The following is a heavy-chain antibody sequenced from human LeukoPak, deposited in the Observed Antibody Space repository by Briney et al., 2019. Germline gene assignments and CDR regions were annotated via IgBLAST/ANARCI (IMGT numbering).Heavy chain of an antibody. J-gene: IGHJ4*02. CDR1: GGSISGDTSY. CDR2: VYYTGST. Sequence: PSETLSLTCTVSGGSISGDTSYWGWIRQPPGKGLEWIASVYYTGSTYYNPSLRSRVTISVDTSKNQFFLKIDSLTAADTAVYYCARHVPPPVNGMDYWGQGTLVAVSS. CDR3: ARHVPPPVNGMDY. D-gene: IGHD2-8*01. V-gene: IGHV4-39*01.